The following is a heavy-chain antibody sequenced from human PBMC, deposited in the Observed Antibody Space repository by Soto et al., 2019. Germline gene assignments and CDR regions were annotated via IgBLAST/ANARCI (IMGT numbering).Heavy chain of an antibody. Sequence: SETLSLTCTVSGSSISPFYWSWIRQPPGKGLEWIGYIYYTGSTNYNPSLKSRVTLSLGTSRNQLSLKLRSVTAADTAVYYCTTAHPRGPDYWGQGTLVTVSS. V-gene: IGHV4-59*03. D-gene: IGHD5-12*01. CDR1: GSSISPFY. CDR2: IYYTGST. CDR3: TTAHPRGPDY. J-gene: IGHJ4*02.